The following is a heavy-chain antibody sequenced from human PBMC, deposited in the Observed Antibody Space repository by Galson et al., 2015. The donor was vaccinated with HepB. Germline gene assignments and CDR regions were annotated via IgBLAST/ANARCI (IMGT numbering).Heavy chain of an antibody. V-gene: IGHV3-48*02. J-gene: IGHJ2*01. CDR3: ARDPLGSLYWYFDL. CDR2: ISSSRTI. Sequence: SLRLSCAASGFTFSTYSMNWVRQAPGKGLGWVSYISSSRTIYYADSVKGRFTISRDNAKNSLYLQMNSLRDEDTAVYYCARDPLGSLYWYFDLWGRGTLVTVSS. CDR1: GFTFSTYS. D-gene: IGHD3-16*01.